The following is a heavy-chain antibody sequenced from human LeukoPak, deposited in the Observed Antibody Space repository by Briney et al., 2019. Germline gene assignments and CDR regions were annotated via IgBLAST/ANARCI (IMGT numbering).Heavy chain of an antibody. CDR2: ISSSSSYI. CDR1: GFTFSSYS. D-gene: IGHD3-16*01. J-gene: IGHJ4*02. V-gene: IGHV3-21*01. CDR3: ARVKTYDYVWGSYGTKTHLDY. Sequence: GGSLRLSCAASGFTFSSYSMNWVRQAPGKGLEWVSSISSSSSYIYYADSVKGRFPISRDNAKNSLYLQMNSLRAEDTAVYYCARVKTYDYVWGSYGTKTHLDYWGQGTLVTVSS.